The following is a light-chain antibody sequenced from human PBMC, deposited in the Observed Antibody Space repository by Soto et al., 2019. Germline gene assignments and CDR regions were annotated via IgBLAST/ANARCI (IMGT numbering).Light chain of an antibody. CDR1: QTISGW. V-gene: IGKV1-5*03. CDR3: QQYTNYLWT. Sequence: DIQMTQSPSTLSASVGDRVTITCRASQTISGWLAWYQQKPGKAPKLLIYAASSLKSGVPSRFSGSGSVTEFTLTISSLQPDDFATYYCQQYTNYLWTFGQGTKVDIK. CDR2: AAS. J-gene: IGKJ1*01.